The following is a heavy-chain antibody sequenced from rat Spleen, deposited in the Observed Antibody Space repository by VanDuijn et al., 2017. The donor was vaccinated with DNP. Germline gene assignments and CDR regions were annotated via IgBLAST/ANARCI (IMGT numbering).Heavy chain of an antibody. CDR1: GFTFSSYW. CDR2: ISPSGGGT. J-gene: IGHJ3*01. V-gene: IGHV5-25*01. CDR3: ARHDEGNYYDGSNWFAY. D-gene: IGHD1-12*02. Sequence: EVQLVESGGDSVQPGRSMKLSCAASGFTFSSYWMYWIRQAPTKGLEWVTSISPSGGGTYYRDSVRGRFTISRDNAKSTLYLQVDSLRSEDTATYYCARHDEGNYYDGSNWFAYWGQGTLVTVSS.